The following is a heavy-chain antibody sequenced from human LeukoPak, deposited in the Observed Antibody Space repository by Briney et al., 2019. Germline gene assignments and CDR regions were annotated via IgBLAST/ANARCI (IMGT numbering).Heavy chain of an antibody. J-gene: IGHJ4*02. CDR1: GISVSINY. V-gene: IGHV3-66*01. Sequence: PGGSLRLSCAVCGISVSINYMSWVRQGPGKGLEWVSIIHSGGSTYYAESVKGRFTISRDNSKNMLYLQMNSLRAEDTAVYYCARVIAPATIREFDYWGQGTLVTLSS. CDR2: IHSGGST. CDR3: ARVIAPATIREFDY. D-gene: IGHD5-24*01.